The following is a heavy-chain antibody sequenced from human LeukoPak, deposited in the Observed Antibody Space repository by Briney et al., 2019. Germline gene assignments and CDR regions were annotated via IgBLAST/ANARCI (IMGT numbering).Heavy chain of an antibody. J-gene: IGHJ5*02. CDR2: IYPGDSDT. V-gene: IGHV5-51*01. Sequence: GESLKISCKGSGCSFTSYWIGWVRQMPGKGLEWMGIIYPGDSDTRYSPSFQGQVTISADKSISTAYLQWSSLKASDTAMYYCARQEVIVPAAIDRWFDPWGQGTLVTVSS. CDR3: ARQEVIVPAAIDRWFDP. D-gene: IGHD2-2*01. CDR1: GCSFTSYW.